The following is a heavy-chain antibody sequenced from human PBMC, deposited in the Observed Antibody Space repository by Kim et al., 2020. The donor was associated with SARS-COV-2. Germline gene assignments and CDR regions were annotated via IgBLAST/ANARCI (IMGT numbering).Heavy chain of an antibody. CDR3: ARDSRIFGVVVDP. Sequence: YSQKFHGRVSITRDTSASKAYMELSSLRSEDTAVDYCARDSRIFGVVVDPWGQGTLVTVSS. J-gene: IGHJ5*02. V-gene: IGHV1-3*01. D-gene: IGHD3-3*01.